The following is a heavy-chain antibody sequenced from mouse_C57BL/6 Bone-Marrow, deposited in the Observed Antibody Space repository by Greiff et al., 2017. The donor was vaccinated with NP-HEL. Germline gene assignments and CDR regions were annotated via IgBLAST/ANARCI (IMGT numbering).Heavy chain of an antibody. V-gene: IGHV6-6*01. J-gene: IGHJ4*01. CDR2: IRNKANNHAT. CDR1: GFTFSDAW. Sequence: EVMLVESGGGLVQPGGSMKLSCAASGFTFSDAWMDWVRQSPEKGLEWVAEIRNKANNHATYYAESVKGRFTISRDDSKSSVYLQMNSLRAEDTGMYYCTRDLLLRSRRAMDYWGQGTSVTVSS. CDR3: TRDLLLRSRRAMDY. D-gene: IGHD1-1*01.